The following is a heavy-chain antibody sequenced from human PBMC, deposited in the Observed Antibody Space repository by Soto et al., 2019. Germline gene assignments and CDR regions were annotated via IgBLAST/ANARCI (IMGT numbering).Heavy chain of an antibody. CDR1: GYTFTNYY. D-gene: IGHD1-26*01. Sequence: QVQLVQSGAEVKKPGASVQVSCKASGYTFTNYYIHWVRQAPGQGLEYMGIINPSGGTTNYAQKFQGRVTLTMDTSTSTVDMEVSSPRSDDTAIYYWARGSGASNDLWGHGTLVTVSS. J-gene: IGHJ5*02. CDR2: INPSGGTT. CDR3: ARGSGASNDL. V-gene: IGHV1-46*01.